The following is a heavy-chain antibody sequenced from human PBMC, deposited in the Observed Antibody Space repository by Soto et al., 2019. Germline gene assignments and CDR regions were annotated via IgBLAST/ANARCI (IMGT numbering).Heavy chain of an antibody. CDR2: ISGSGGST. J-gene: IGHJ6*02. D-gene: IGHD2-15*01. CDR3: AKGKSEYCSGGSCYWNKYYYGMDV. Sequence: GGSLRLSCAASGFTFSSYWMSWVRQAPGKGLEWVSAISGSGGSTYYADSVKGRFTISRDNSKNTLYLQMNSLRAEDTAVYYCAKGKSEYCSGGSCYWNKYYYGMDVWGQGTTVTVSS. V-gene: IGHV3-23*01. CDR1: GFTFSSYW.